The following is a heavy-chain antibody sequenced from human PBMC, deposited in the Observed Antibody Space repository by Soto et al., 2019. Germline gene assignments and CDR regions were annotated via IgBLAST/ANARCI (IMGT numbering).Heavy chain of an antibody. V-gene: IGHV3-13*01. CDR1: GLILSRYG. Sequence: GGARRLPWGGSGLILSRYGLHWGRLATGKSLEWVSAIGTAGDTDYPGSVKGRFTISRENAKNSLYLQMNSLRAEDTAVYYCARVPPPLCRPYYYYGMDVWGQGTKVTVSS. CDR3: ARVPPPLCRPYYYYGMDV. CDR2: IGTAGDT. J-gene: IGHJ6*01. D-gene: IGHD3-10*02.